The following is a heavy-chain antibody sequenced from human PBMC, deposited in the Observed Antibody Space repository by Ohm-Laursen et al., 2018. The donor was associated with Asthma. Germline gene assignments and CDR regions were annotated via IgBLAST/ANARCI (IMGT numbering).Heavy chain of an antibody. CDR1: GFSFSSYA. Sequence: LRLSCAASGFSFSSYAMHWVRQAPGMGLEWVAVISYGGSKKFYADSVKGRFTISRDNSKNTLYLQMNSLRAEDTAVYYCAKDLNGFDWLLSRSSGMDVWGRGTTVTVSS. V-gene: IGHV3-30*18. D-gene: IGHD3-9*01. CDR2: ISYGGSKK. J-gene: IGHJ6*02. CDR3: AKDLNGFDWLLSRSSGMDV.